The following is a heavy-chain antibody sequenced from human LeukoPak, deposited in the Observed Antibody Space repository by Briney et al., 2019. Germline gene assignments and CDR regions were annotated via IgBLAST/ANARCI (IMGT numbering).Heavy chain of an antibody. D-gene: IGHD5-24*01. V-gene: IGHV4-34*01. Sequence: SETLSLTCAVYGGSFSGYYWSWIRQPPGKGLEWIGEINHSGSTNYNPSLKTRVGVFVDTSRDQFSLDLDFVTAADTALYYCVRHISTNTGYFDSCGQGTLVSVSS. CDR2: INHSGST. CDR1: GGSFSGYY. J-gene: IGHJ4*02. CDR3: VRHISTNTGYFDS.